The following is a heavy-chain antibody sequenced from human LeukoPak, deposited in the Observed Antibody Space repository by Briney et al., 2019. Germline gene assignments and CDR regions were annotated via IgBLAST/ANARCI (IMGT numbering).Heavy chain of an antibody. CDR1: GGSFSGYY. J-gene: IGHJ4*02. V-gene: IGHV4-34*01. Sequence: KPSETLSLTCAVYGGSFSGYYWSWIRQPPGKGLEWIGEINHSGSTNYNPSLKSRVTIPVDTSKNQFSLKLSSVTAADTAVYYCARGVYYDILTGCYPTYFDYWGQGTLVTVSS. CDR3: ARGVYYDILTGCYPTYFDY. CDR2: INHSGST. D-gene: IGHD3-9*01.